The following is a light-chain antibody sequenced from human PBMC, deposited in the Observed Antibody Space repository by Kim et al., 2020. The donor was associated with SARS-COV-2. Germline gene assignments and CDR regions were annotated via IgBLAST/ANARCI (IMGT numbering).Light chain of an antibody. Sequence: FSPGERATLVCRASQSVSSSYLAWFQQKPGQAPRLLIYGASTRATGISDRFSGSGSGTDFTLTISRLDPEDFAVYYCQQYGNSPYTFGQGTKLEIK. V-gene: IGKV3-20*01. CDR2: GAS. J-gene: IGKJ2*01. CDR1: QSVSSSY. CDR3: QQYGNSPYT.